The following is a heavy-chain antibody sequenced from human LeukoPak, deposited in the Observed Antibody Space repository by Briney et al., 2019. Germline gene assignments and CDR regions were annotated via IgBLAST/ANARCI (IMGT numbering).Heavy chain of an antibody. CDR2: INPNSGGT. CDR3: ARDRQQPGYYYYYMDV. Sequence: ASVKVSCKASGYTFTGYYMHWVRQAPGQGLEWMGWINPNSGGTNYAQKFQGRVTMTRDTSISTAYMELSRLRSDDTAVYYCARDRQQPGYYYYYMDVWGKGTTVTVSS. J-gene: IGHJ6*03. D-gene: IGHD6-13*01. CDR1: GYTFTGYY. V-gene: IGHV1-2*02.